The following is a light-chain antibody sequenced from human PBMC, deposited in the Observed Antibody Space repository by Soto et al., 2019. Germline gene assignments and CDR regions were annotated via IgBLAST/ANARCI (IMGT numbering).Light chain of an antibody. J-gene: IGLJ1*01. V-gene: IGLV2-23*01. CDR1: SSDVGSYNL. CDR3: CSYAGSSTSPYV. CDR2: VGS. Sequence: QSVLTQPASVSGSPGQSITISCTGTSSDVGSYNLVSWYQQHPGKAPKLMIYVGSKRPSGVSNRFSGSKSGNTASLTISGLQAEDEADYYCCSYAGSSTSPYVFGTGTKVTVL.